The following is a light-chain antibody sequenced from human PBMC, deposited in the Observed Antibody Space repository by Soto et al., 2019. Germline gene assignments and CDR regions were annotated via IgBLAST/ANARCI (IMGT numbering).Light chain of an antibody. V-gene: IGKV3-11*01. Sequence: EIVLTQSPATLSLSPGERATLSCRASQSVSNYLAWYQQKPGQAPRLLIYDVSNRATGIPARFSGSGSGTDFTLTISSLEPEDFAVYYCQQRRNWPMTFGQGTRLDIK. J-gene: IGKJ5*01. CDR2: DVS. CDR3: QQRRNWPMT. CDR1: QSVSNY.